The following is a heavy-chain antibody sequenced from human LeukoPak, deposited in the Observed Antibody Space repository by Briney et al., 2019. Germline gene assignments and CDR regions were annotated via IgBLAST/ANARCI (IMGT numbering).Heavy chain of an antibody. V-gene: IGHV3-23*01. CDR3: AKEKGVVVAPVDY. Sequence: PGRSLRLSCAASGFTFNSYAMTWVRQAPGNGMEWVSAISGSGGRTSYNDAVKGRFTISRDNSKNTLYLQMNSLRAEDTAIYYCAKEKGVVVAPVDYWGQGTLVTVSS. CDR2: ISGSGGRT. D-gene: IGHD2-15*01. J-gene: IGHJ4*02. CDR1: GFTFNSYA.